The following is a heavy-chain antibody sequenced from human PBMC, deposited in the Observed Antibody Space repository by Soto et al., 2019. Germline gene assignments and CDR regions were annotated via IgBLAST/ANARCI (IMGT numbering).Heavy chain of an antibody. CDR1: GFTFSSYA. J-gene: IGHJ5*02. V-gene: IGHV3-23*01. CDR3: AKVGGTISWFDP. CDR2: TSGSGGST. Sequence: EVQLLESGGGLVQPGGSLRLSCAASGFTFSSYAMSWVRQAPGTGLEWVSATSGSGGSTYYAESVKGRFTISRDNAKNTLYLQRNSVRAEDTAVYYCAKVGGTISWFDPWGQGTLVTVSS. D-gene: IGHD3-3*01.